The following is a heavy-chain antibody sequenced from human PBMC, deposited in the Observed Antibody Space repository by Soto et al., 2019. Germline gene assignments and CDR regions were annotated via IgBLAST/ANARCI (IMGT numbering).Heavy chain of an antibody. Sequence: QVQLVESGGGVVQRGRSLRLSCAASGFTFSSYGMHWVRQAPGKGLEWVAVISYDGSNKYYADSVKGRFTISRDNSKNTLYLQMNSLRAEDTAVYYCAKDWAGDEYYFDYWGQGTLVTVSS. CDR3: AKDWAGDEYYFDY. CDR1: GFTFSSYG. V-gene: IGHV3-30*18. D-gene: IGHD4-17*01. J-gene: IGHJ4*02. CDR2: ISYDGSNK.